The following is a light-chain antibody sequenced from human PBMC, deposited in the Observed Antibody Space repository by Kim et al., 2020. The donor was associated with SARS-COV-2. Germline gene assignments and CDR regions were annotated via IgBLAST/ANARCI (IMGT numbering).Light chain of an antibody. V-gene: IGLV3-19*01. J-gene: IGLJ2*01. Sequence: VSLEQTVSITCQRDSLRSSYATGYPPKPGQAPSVVMFVKNNRPAGIPDRFSGSSSGKTASLTITGTQAGDESDYYCNSRDSNDNVLFGGGTQLTVL. CDR3: NSRDSNDNVL. CDR1: SLRSSY. CDR2: VKN.